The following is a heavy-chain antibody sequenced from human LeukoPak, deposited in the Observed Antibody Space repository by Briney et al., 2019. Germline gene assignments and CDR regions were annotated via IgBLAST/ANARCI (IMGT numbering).Heavy chain of an antibody. CDR1: GFTVSSNS. Sequence: SGGSLRLSCAASGFTVSSNSMSWVRQAPGKGLEWVSVIYSGGSTYYADSVKGRFTISRDNSNNTLFLQMNSLRVEDTAVYYCARGAFDGDGDWGQGTLVTVSS. J-gene: IGHJ4*02. D-gene: IGHD3-9*01. V-gene: IGHV3-66*01. CDR2: IYSGGST. CDR3: ARGAFDGDGD.